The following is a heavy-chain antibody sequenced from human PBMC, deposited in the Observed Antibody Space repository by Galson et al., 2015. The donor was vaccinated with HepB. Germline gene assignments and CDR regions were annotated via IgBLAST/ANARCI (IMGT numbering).Heavy chain of an antibody. CDR2: ISYDGDNQ. CDR1: GFIFSNFG. Sequence: SLRLSCAASGFIFSNFGMRWVRQAPGKGLEWVAVISYDGDNQYYADSVKGRSIISRDNSKNTLFLQIYNLRTDDTAVYYCAKERPPSFYCSSTYCRDAFDIWGQGTMVIVSS. D-gene: IGHD2-2*01. CDR3: AKERPPSFYCSSTYCRDAFDI. V-gene: IGHV3-30*18. J-gene: IGHJ3*02.